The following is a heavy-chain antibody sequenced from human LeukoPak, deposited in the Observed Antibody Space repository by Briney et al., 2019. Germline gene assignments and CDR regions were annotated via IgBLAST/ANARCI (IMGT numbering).Heavy chain of an antibody. CDR3: ARKSSSYYYYYGMDV. Sequence: PSETLSLTCAVYGGSFSGYYWSWIRQPPGKGLEWIGYIYYSGSTNYNPSLKSRVTISVDTSKNQFSLKLSSVTAADTAVYYCARKSSSYYYYYGMDVWGQGTTVTVSS. V-gene: IGHV4-59*01. D-gene: IGHD6-6*01. CDR1: GGSFSGYY. J-gene: IGHJ6*02. CDR2: IYYSGST.